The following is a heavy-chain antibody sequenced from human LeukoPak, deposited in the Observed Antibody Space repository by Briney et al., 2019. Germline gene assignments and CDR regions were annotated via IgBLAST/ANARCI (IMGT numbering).Heavy chain of an antibody. V-gene: IGHV3-30*03. J-gene: IGHJ4*02. CDR2: ISHEGSFQ. D-gene: IGHD6-19*01. CDR1: GFSFGSYG. Sequence: GGSLRLSCAASGFSFGSYGMHWVRQAPGKGLEWLAVISHEGSFQNYADSVRGRFTVSKDNSKNMAYLQMSSLRPDDTAVYFCARTREKWQVLGYWGQGTLVTVSS. CDR3: ARTREKWQVLGY.